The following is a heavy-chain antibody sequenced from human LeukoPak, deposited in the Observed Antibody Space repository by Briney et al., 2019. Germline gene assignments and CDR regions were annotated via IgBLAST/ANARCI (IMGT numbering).Heavy chain of an antibody. J-gene: IGHJ4*02. V-gene: IGHV4-34*01. CDR3: ARGQPDY. Sequence: SETLSLTCAVYGGSFSGYYWSWIRQTPGKGLEWIGEINHSGSTNYNPSLKSRVTISVDTSKNQFSLKLSSVTAADTAVYYCARGQPDYWGQGTLVTVSS. CDR2: INHSGST. CDR1: GGSFSGYY.